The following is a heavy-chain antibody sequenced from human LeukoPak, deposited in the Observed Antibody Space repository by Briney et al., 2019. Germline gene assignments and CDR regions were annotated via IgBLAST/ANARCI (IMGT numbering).Heavy chain of an antibody. J-gene: IGHJ3*02. D-gene: IGHD3-22*01. CDR1: GYSFTSYW. Sequence: GESLKISCKGSGYSFTSYWIGWVRQMPGKGLEWMGIIYPGDSDTRYSPSFQGQVTISADKSISTAYLQWSSLKASDTAMYYCARHQAPYYDSSGYYFYAFDIWGQGTMVTVSS. V-gene: IGHV5-51*01. CDR3: ARHQAPYYDSSGYYFYAFDI. CDR2: IYPGDSDT.